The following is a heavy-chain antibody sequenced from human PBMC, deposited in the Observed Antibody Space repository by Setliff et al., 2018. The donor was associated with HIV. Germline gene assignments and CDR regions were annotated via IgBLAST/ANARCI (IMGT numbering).Heavy chain of an antibody. Sequence: GESLRLSCAASGFTFSGHSMHWVRQVPGQGLVWVSGIKNDGSDIFYVDSVKGRFTISRDNAKNRLYLQMNSLRAEDTALYYCARGYYGPDSWSQGTLVTVSS. J-gene: IGHJ4*02. V-gene: IGHV3-74*01. CDR1: GFTFSGHS. D-gene: IGHD3-10*01. CDR2: IKNDGSDI. CDR3: ARGYYGPDS.